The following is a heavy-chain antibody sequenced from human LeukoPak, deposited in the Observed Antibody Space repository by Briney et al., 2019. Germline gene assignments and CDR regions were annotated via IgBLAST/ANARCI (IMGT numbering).Heavy chain of an antibody. Sequence: GGSLRLSCVASGFTFSSYAMTWVRQAPGKGLEWVSAISGSGSTYYADSVKGRFTISRDNSKNTLYLQMSSLRAEDTAVYYCAKDRLSSSWYGDYYFDYWGQGTLVTVSS. V-gene: IGHV3-23*01. CDR1: GFTFSSYA. CDR3: AKDRLSSSWYGDYYFDY. J-gene: IGHJ4*02. D-gene: IGHD6-13*01. CDR2: ISGSGST.